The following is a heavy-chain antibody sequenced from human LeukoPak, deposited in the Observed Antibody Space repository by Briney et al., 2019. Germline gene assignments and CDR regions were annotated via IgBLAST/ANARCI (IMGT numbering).Heavy chain of an antibody. CDR1: VYTFSSYA. D-gene: IGHD2-21*02. J-gene: IGHJ4*02. CDR2: INGNGGST. V-gene: IGHV3-23*01. CDR3: AKRGGGAYCGGDCYSPFDY. Sequence: PGGSLRLSCAASVYTFSSYAMSWVRQAPGKGLEWVSPINGNGGSTYYADTVKGRFNVSRDNSKNTLYLQMTSLRAEDTVVYYCAKRGGGAYCGGDCYSPFDYWGQGTLVTVSS.